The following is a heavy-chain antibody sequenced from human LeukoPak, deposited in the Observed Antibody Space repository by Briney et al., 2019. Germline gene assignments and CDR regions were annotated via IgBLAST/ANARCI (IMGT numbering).Heavy chain of an antibody. CDR2: INSDGSTT. CDR1: GFTFSSYW. CDR3: AKGGSPSCYSSSGY. Sequence: GGSLRLSCAASGFTFSSYWMHWVRQAPGKGLVWVSRINSDGSTTNYADSVKGRFTISRDNARNTLYLQMNSLRGEDTAVYYCAKGGSPSCYSSSGYWGQGTLVTVSS. V-gene: IGHV3-74*01. J-gene: IGHJ4*02. D-gene: IGHD2-2*01.